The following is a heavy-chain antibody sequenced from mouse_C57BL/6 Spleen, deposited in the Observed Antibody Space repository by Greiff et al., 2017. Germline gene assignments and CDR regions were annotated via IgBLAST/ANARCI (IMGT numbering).Heavy chain of an antibody. J-gene: IGHJ3*01. D-gene: IGHD1-1*01. CDR3: ARIDPPLGTTVVGGPAWFAY. Sequence: QVTLKVSGPGILQPSQTLSLTCSFSGFSLSTFGMGVGWIRQPSGKGLEWLAHIWWDDDKYYNPALKSRLTISKDTSKNQVFLKIANVDTADTATYYCARIDPPLGTTVVGGPAWFAYWGQGTLVTVSA. CDR1: GFSLSTFGMG. V-gene: IGHV8-8*01. CDR2: IWWDDDK.